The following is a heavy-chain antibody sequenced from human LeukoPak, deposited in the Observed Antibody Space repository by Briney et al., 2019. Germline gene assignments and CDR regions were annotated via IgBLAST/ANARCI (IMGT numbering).Heavy chain of an antibody. CDR2: ISSRGDGT. D-gene: IGHD3-22*01. CDR1: GFTFSNYA. Sequence: PGGSLRLSCAASGFTFSNYAMSWVRQAPGKGLEWVSTISSRGDGTYYADSVRGRFTVSRDNSKNTLYLQMNSLRAEDTAVYYCAKARTYNDSSGYAYDYWGQGTLVTVSS. CDR3: AKARTYNDSSGYAYDY. V-gene: IGHV3-23*01. J-gene: IGHJ4*02.